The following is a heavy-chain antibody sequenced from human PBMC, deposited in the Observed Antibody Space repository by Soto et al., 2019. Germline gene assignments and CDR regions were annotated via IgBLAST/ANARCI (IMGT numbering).Heavy chain of an antibody. Sequence: SETLSLTCTVSGASISSSYWSWIRQSPGKGLEWIGYVYYSGSTKYNPSLKSRVTISVDTSKNQFSLKLSSVTAADTAVYYCARGYYDSNGQSNTFDIWGQGTMVTVSS. CDR1: GASISSSY. CDR2: VYYSGST. CDR3: ARGYYDSNGQSNTFDI. D-gene: IGHD3-22*01. J-gene: IGHJ3*02. V-gene: IGHV4-59*01.